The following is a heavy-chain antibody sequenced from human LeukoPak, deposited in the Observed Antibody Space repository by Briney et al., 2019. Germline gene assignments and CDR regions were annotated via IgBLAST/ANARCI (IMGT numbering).Heavy chain of an antibody. Sequence: SETLSLTCAVSGGSISSGGYSWSWIRQPPGKGLEWIGYIYYSGSTYYNPSLKSRVTISVDTSKNQFSLKLSSVTAADTAVYYCARGNAFDIWDQGTMVTVSS. CDR1: GGSISSGGYS. CDR3: ARGNAFDI. CDR2: IYYSGST. V-gene: IGHV4-30-4*07. J-gene: IGHJ3*02.